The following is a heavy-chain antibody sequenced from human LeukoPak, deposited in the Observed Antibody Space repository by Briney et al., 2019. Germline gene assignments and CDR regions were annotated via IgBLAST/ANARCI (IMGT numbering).Heavy chain of an antibody. CDR3: TKVTSTGSCYQSDY. V-gene: IGHV3-23*01. Sequence: PGGCLRLSCAASGFTFSSYAMSWVRQAPGKGLEWISGLSSGGGSGYHADSVKGRFTISRDNSKNTLLLQMNSLRAEDTAIYYCTKVTSTGSCYQSDYWGQGTLVTV. D-gene: IGHD2-15*01. CDR1: GFTFSSYA. CDR2: LSSGGGSG. J-gene: IGHJ4*02.